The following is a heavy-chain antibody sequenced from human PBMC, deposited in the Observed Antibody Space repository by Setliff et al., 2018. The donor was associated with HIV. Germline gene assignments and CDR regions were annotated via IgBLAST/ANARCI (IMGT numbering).Heavy chain of an antibody. CDR3: AREYPRVAGPTPYYFDY. Sequence: SVKVSCKASGGTFSSYAISWVRQAPGQGLEWMGGIIPIFGTANYAQKFQGRVTITADESTSTAYMELSSLTSEYTAVYFCAREYPRVAGPTPYYFDYWGQGTLVTVSS. J-gene: IGHJ4*02. D-gene: IGHD2-15*01. V-gene: IGHV1-69*13. CDR1: GGTFSSYA. CDR2: IIPIFGTA.